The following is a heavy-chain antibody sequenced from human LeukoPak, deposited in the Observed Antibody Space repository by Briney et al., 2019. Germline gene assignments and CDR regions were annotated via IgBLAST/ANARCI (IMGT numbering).Heavy chain of an antibody. CDR2: INPSGGST. J-gene: IGHJ4*02. CDR3: LAVGATKAWRGFDY. Sequence: GASVKVSCKASGYTFTGYYMHWVRQAPGQGLEWMGWINPSGGSTSYAQKFQGRVTMTRDTSTSTVYMELSSLRSEDTAVYYCLAVGATKAWRGFDYWGQGTLVTVSS. D-gene: IGHD1-26*01. CDR1: GYTFTGYY. V-gene: IGHV1-46*01.